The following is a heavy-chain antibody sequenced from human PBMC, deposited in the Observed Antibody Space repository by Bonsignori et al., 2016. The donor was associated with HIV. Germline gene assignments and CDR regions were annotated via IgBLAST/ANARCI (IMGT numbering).Heavy chain of an antibody. CDR3: ARGLNEYPLVY. V-gene: IGHV4-59*01. Sequence: SETLSLTCTVSGGSISTYYWSWIRQPPGKGLEWIGYIYYSGTTNYNPSLKSRVTISVDTSKNQFSLKLTSVTAADTAVYYCARGLNEYPLVYWGQGTLVTSPQ. J-gene: IGHJ4*02. CDR1: GGSISTYY. CDR2: IYYSGTT. D-gene: IGHD1-1*01.